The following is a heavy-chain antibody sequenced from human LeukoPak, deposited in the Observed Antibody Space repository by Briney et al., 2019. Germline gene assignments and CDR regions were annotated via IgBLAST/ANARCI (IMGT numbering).Heavy chain of an antibody. Sequence: GESLKISCKGSGYSFTNYWIGWVRQMPGKGLEWMGIIYPADSDARYSPSFQGQVTISADKSISTAYLQWSSLKASDTAMYYCARLPLSYYYDSSDYWGQGTLVTVSS. D-gene: IGHD3-22*01. V-gene: IGHV5-51*01. CDR1: GYSFTNYW. CDR3: ARLPLSYYYDSSDY. J-gene: IGHJ4*02. CDR2: IYPADSDA.